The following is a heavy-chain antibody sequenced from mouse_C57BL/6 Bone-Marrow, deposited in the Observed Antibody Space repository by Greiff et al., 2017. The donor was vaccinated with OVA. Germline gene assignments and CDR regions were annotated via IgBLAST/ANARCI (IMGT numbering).Heavy chain of an antibody. CDR1: GFTFSDYY. D-gene: IGHD2-4*01. J-gene: IGHJ2*01. Sequence: EVQLVESEGGLVQPGSSMKLSCTASGFTFSDYYMAWVRQVPEKGLEWVANINYDGSSTYYLDSLKSRFIISRDNAKNILYLQMSSLKSEDTATYYCARDRDDSLDYWGQGTTLTVSS. V-gene: IGHV5-16*01. CDR2: INYDGSST. CDR3: ARDRDDSLDY.